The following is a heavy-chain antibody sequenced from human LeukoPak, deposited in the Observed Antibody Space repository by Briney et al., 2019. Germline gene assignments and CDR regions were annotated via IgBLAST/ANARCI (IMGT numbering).Heavy chain of an antibody. J-gene: IGHJ5*02. V-gene: IGHV3-11*01. CDR3: AGKAGGYSSWFDP. CDR1: GGTFSDYY. CDR2: ISSSGSTI. Sequence: GASVKVSCKASGGTFSDYYMSWIRQAPGKGLEWVSYISSSGSTIYYADSVKGRFTISRDNAKNSLYLQMNSLRAEDTAVYYCAGKAGGYSSWFDPWGQGTLVTVSS. D-gene: IGHD3-22*01.